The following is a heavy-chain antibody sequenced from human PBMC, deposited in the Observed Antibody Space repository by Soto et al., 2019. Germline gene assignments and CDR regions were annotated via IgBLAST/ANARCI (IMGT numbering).Heavy chain of an antibody. CDR1: GGSFSGYY. CDR2: INHSGST. Sequence: PSETLSLTCAVYGGSFSGYYWSWIRQPPGKGLEWIGEINHSGSTNYNPSLKSRVTISVDTSKNQFSLKLSSVTAADTAVYYCARGFTMIPYRVPFDIWGQGTMVTV. V-gene: IGHV4-34*01. CDR3: ARGFTMIPYRVPFDI. D-gene: IGHD3-22*01. J-gene: IGHJ3*02.